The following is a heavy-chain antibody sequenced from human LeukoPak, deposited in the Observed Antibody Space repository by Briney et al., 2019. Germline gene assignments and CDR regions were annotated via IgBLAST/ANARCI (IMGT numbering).Heavy chain of an antibody. Sequence: ASVKVSCKASGYTFTSYDINWVRQPTGQGLEWMGWMNPNSGNTGYAQKFQGRVTITRNTSISTAYMELSSLRSEDTAVYYCARVYSGSYIYYYYYYMDVWGKGTTVTVSS. J-gene: IGHJ6*03. CDR2: MNPNSGNT. CDR3: ARVYSGSYIYYYYYYMDV. CDR1: GYTFTSYD. D-gene: IGHD1-26*01. V-gene: IGHV1-8*03.